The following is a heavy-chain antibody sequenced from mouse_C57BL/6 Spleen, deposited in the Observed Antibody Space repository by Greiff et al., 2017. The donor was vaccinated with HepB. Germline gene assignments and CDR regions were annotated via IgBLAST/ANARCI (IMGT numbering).Heavy chain of an antibody. D-gene: IGHD1-1*01. CDR1: GYTFTSYW. Sequence: QVQLQQSGAELVMPGASVKLSCKASGYTFTSYWMHWVKQRPGQGLEWIGEIDPSDSYTNYNQKFKGKSTLTVDKSSSTAYMQLSSLTSEDSAVYYCDRDCYGSSRYYFDDWGQGTTLTVSS. J-gene: IGHJ2*01. CDR3: DRDCYGSSRYYFDD. CDR2: IDPSDSYT. V-gene: IGHV1-69*01.